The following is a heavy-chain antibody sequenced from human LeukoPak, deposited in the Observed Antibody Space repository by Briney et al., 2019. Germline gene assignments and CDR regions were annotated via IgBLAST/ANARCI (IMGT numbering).Heavy chain of an antibody. CDR1: GDSISSYY. V-gene: IGHV4-59*12. Sequence: SETLSLTCTVSGDSISSYYWTWIRQPPGKGLEWIGNIYYGGSTNYNPSLKSRVTISVDTSKNQFSLKLSSVTAADTAVYYCARDFSGEYHDVLTQQEYYFDYWGQGTLVTVSS. CDR2: IYYGGST. J-gene: IGHJ4*02. CDR3: ARDFSGEYHDVLTQQEYYFDY. D-gene: IGHD3-9*01.